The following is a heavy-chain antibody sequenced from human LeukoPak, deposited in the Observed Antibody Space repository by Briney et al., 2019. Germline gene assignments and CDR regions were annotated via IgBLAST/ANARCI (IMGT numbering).Heavy chain of an antibody. J-gene: IGHJ3*02. CDR2: IYSDGRT. D-gene: IGHD3-22*01. Sequence: TGGSLRLSCAASGFTFSSYSMNWVRQAPGKGLEWVSLIYSDGRTYYADSVKGRCTISRDNSKNTLYLQMNSLRVEDTAVYYCARGLFLSGYLDAFDIWGQGTVVTVSS. CDR3: ARGLFLSGYLDAFDI. V-gene: IGHV3-53*01. CDR1: GFTFSSYS.